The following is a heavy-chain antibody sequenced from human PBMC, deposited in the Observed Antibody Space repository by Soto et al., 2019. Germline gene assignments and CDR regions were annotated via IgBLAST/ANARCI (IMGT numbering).Heavy chain of an antibody. CDR3: ARQDYSNYRGGMDV. V-gene: IGHV5-51*01. CDR1: GYSFTIHC. J-gene: IGHJ6*02. Sequence: GESLKISCDTSGYSFTIHCIALVLQMPGKGLEWMGIIYPSDSDIRYRPSFQGQVTISVDKSISTAYLQWSSLKASDTATYYCARQDYSNYRGGMDVWGQGTTVTVSS. CDR2: IYPSDSDI. D-gene: IGHD2-2*01.